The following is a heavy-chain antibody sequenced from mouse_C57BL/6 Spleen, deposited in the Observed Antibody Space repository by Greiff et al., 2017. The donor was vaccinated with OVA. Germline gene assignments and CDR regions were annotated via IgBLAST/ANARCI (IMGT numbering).Heavy chain of an antibody. Sequence: VQLQQSGPELVKPGASVKMSCKASGYTFTDYNMHWVKQSHGKSLEWIGYINPNNGGTSYNQKFKGKATLTVNKSSSTAYMELRSLTSEDSAVYYCAREEGYHYYAMDYWGQGTSVTVSS. CDR2: INPNNGGT. CDR3: AREEGYHYYAMDY. V-gene: IGHV1-22*01. CDR1: GYTFTDYN. J-gene: IGHJ4*01. D-gene: IGHD2-2*01.